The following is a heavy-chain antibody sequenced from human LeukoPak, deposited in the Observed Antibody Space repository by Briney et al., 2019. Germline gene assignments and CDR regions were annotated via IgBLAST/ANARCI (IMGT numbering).Heavy chain of an antibody. CDR1: GYTFTSYG. D-gene: IGHD4-23*01. Sequence: ASVKVSRKASGYTFTSYGISWVRQAPGQGLEWVGWINPNNGGTNYAQKFQGRVTMTRDTSISTAYMEVSRLRSDDTAVYYCASIGGTSLDYWGQGTLVTVSS. V-gene: IGHV1-2*02. CDR2: INPNNGGT. CDR3: ASIGGTSLDY. J-gene: IGHJ4*02.